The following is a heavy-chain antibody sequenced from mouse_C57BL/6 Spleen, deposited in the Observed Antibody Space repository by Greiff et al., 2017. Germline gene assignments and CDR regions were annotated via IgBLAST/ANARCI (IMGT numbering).Heavy chain of an antibody. CDR2: INSDGGST. CDR3: ARQRLDSSGPHFDY. J-gene: IGHJ2*01. Sequence: EVKLMESGGGLVQPGESLKLSCESNEYEFPSHDMSWVRKTPEKRLELVAAINSDGGSTYYPDTMERRFIISRDNTKKTLYLQMSSLRSEDTALYYCARQRLDSSGPHFDYWGQGTTLTVSS. CDR1: EYEFPSHD. D-gene: IGHD3-2*02. V-gene: IGHV5-2*01.